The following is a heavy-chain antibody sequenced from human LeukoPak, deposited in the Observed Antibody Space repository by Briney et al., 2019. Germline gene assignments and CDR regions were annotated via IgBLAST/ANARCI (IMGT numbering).Heavy chain of an antibody. D-gene: IGHD4-17*01. CDR3: ARVNGDDILYYFDS. CDR1: GGSISSGGYY. Sequence: SETLSLTCTVSGGSISSGGYYWSWLRQPPGKGLEWIGYIYHSGSTYFNPSLKSRVTISVDRSKNQFSLKLSSVTAADTAVYYCARVNGDDILYYFDSWGQGTLVTVSS. J-gene: IGHJ4*02. V-gene: IGHV4-30-2*01. CDR2: IYHSGST.